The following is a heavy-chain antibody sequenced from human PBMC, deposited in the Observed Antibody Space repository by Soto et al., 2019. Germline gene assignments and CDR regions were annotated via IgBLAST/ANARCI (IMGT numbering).Heavy chain of an antibody. CDR1: GFTFSRFW. Sequence: PGGSLRLSCAASGFTFSRFWMSWVRQAPGKGLEWVANIKEDGSEKYYVDSVKGRFTISRDNAKNSLFLQMNSLRAEDTAVYYCARARGVDSWGQGTLVTVSS. V-gene: IGHV3-7*03. D-gene: IGHD3-16*01. J-gene: IGHJ5*01. CDR3: ARARGVDS. CDR2: IKEDGSEK.